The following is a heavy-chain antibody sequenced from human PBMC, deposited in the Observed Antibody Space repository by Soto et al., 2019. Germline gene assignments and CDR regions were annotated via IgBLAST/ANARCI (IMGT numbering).Heavy chain of an antibody. CDR3: ARDPNTLSILLRNYYGMDV. D-gene: IGHD2-21*01. CDR1: GFTFSGYG. Sequence: GGALRLSWEESGFTFSGYGMHGVSQAPSKRLEWGAGKWYEGSKKYYADSVKGRCTISRDNTKNTVYVQMKSLRAEETAVYYYARDPNTLSILLRNYYGMDVCGPATTVTVA. CDR2: KWYEGSKK. V-gene: IGHV3-33*01. J-gene: IGHJ6*02.